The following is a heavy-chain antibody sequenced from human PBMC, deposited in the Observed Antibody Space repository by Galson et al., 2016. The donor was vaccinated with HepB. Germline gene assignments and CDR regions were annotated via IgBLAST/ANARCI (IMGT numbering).Heavy chain of an antibody. Sequence: SLRLSCAASGFDFSDYGMNWVRQTPGKGLEWVSYISTGSSYIYYADSVKGRFTVSRDNAKNSLSLQLNSLRVEDTAVYYCARLKAGVRGVLAQDFWGQGTLVIVSS. V-gene: IGHV3-21*04. CDR3: ARLKAGVRGVLAQDF. J-gene: IGHJ4*02. D-gene: IGHD3-10*01. CDR2: ISTGSSYI. CDR1: GFDFSDYG.